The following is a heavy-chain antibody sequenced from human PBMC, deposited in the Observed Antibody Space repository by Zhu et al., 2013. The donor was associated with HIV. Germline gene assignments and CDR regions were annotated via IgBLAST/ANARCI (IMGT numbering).Heavy chain of an antibody. D-gene: IGHD4-17*01. V-gene: IGHV1-18*04. J-gene: IGHJ6*02. Sequence: QVQLVQSGAEVKKPGASVKVSCKASGYTFTSYGISWVRQAPGQGLEWMGWISAYNGNTNYAQKLQGRVTMTTDTSTSTAYMELRSLRSDDTAVYYCARDGAKSQTDYGDYESDYYYYGMDVWGQGTTVTVSS. CDR3: ARDGAKSQTDYGDYESDYYYYGMDV. CDR2: ISAYNGNT. CDR1: GYTFTSYG.